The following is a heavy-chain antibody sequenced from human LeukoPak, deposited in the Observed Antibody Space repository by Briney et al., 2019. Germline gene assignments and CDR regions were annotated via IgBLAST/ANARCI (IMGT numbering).Heavy chain of an antibody. CDR1: GFTFNNFA. D-gene: IGHD6-13*01. V-gene: IGHV3-23*01. CDR3: ARDRAEEYYNIAAASSPQGEFDP. CDR2: IGGSGDST. Sequence: PGGSLRLSCAASGFTFNNFAISWVRQAPGKGLEWVSGIGGSGDSTYYADSVKGRFTISRDNAKNSLYLQMNSLRAEDTAVYYCARDRAEEYYNIAAASSPQGEFDPWGQGTLVTVSS. J-gene: IGHJ5*02.